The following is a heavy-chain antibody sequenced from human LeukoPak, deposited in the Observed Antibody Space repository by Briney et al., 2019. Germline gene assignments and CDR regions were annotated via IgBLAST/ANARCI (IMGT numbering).Heavy chain of an antibody. D-gene: IGHD5/OR15-5a*01. CDR2: INHSGST. Sequence: SSETLSLTCAVYGGSFSASYWSWIRQPPGKGLEWIGEINHSGSTNYNPSLKSRVTISVDTSNNQFSLKLSSVTAADTAVYYCALSRVYYFVDWGQGTLVTVPS. CDR3: ALSRVYYFVD. J-gene: IGHJ4*02. CDR1: GGSFSASY. V-gene: IGHV4-34*01.